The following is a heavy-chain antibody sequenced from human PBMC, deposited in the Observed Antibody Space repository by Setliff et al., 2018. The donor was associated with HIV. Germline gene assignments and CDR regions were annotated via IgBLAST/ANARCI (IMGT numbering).Heavy chain of an antibody. D-gene: IGHD5-18*01. Sequence: ETLSLTCTVSGVSISGYYWSWIRQPPGKGLEWIGYIYTSGSTSYNPSLKSRVTISVDTSKNHFSLKLSSVTAADTAVYYCASGEYSYGYRFDYWGQGTLVTVSS. V-gene: IGHV4-59*01. CDR2: IYTSGST. CDR3: ASGEYSYGYRFDY. J-gene: IGHJ4*02. CDR1: GVSISGYY.